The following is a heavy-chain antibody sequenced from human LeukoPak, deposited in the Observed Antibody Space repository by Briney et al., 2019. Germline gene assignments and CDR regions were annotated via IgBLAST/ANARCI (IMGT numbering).Heavy chain of an antibody. J-gene: IGHJ4*02. Sequence: GGSLRLSCAVSGFTFSNYDMNWVRQAPGKGLEWVAFIRYDGSRKYYADSVKGRFTISRDNSKNTVYLQMNSLRAEDTAVYYCARDPSSSSSVGGYLDYWGQGTLVTVSS. V-gene: IGHV3-30*02. D-gene: IGHD6-6*01. CDR3: ARDPSSSSSVGGYLDY. CDR1: GFTFSNYD. CDR2: IRYDGSRK.